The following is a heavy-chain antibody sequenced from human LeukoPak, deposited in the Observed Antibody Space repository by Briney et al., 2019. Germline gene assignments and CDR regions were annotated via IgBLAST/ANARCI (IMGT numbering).Heavy chain of an antibody. CDR1: GGSFSDYY. V-gene: IGHV4-34*01. D-gene: IGHD3-10*01. CDR2: INHSGST. CDR3: ASLHQVWGLTVFDY. J-gene: IGHJ4*02. Sequence: PSETLSLTCAVYGGSFSDYYWGWIRQPPGKGLEWIGEINHSGSTSYNPSLKSRVTISIDTSKNQFSLMLTSVTAADTAVYYCASLHQVWGLTVFDYWGQGTLVTVSS.